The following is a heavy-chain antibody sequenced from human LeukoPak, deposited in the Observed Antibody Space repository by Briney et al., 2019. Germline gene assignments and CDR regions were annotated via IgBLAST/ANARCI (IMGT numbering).Heavy chain of an antibody. CDR3: ARDRGYDYVWGSYRYTDPFDY. CDR1: GFTFSSYG. Sequence: GGSLRLSCAASGFTFSSYGMNWVRQAPGQGLEWFSSISSSSSYIYYADTVQGRFTISRDNAKNSMYLQMNSLRAEDTAVYYCARDRGYDYVWGSYRYTDPFDYWGQGTLVTVSS. J-gene: IGHJ4*02. V-gene: IGHV3-21*01. CDR2: ISSSSSYI. D-gene: IGHD3-16*02.